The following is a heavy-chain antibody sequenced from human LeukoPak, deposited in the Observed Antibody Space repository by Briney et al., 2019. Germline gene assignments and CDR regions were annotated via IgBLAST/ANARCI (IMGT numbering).Heavy chain of an antibody. CDR1: GGSISSSTYY. CDR3: ALTFYYGSGSGDNWFDP. CDR2: ISYSGST. V-gene: IGHV4-39*01. J-gene: IGHJ5*02. Sequence: SETLSLTCTVSGGSISSSTYYWDWIRQPPGKGLEWIGSISYSGSTYYNPSLKSRVTISVDTSKNQYSLKLSSVTAADTAVYYCALTFYYGSGSGDNWFDPWGQGTLVTVSS. D-gene: IGHD3-10*01.